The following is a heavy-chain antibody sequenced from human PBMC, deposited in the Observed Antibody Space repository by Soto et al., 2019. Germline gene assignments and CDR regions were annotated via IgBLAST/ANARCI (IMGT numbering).Heavy chain of an antibody. CDR2: ISYDGSNK. Sequence: GGSLRLSCAASGFTFSSYGMHWVRQAPGKGLEWVAVISYDGSNKYYADSVKGRFTISRDNSKNTLYLQMNSLRAEDTAVYYCAKDHAIAWELLGDDAFDIWGQGTMVTVSS. D-gene: IGHD1-26*01. J-gene: IGHJ3*02. V-gene: IGHV3-30*18. CDR3: AKDHAIAWELLGDDAFDI. CDR1: GFTFSSYG.